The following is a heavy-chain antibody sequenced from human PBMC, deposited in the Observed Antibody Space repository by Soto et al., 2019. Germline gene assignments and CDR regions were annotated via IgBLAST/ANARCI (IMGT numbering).Heavy chain of an antibody. CDR3: AKTARYSGSYLDC. CDR1: GFTFSSYA. V-gene: IGHV3-30*18. Sequence: GGSLRLSCAASGFTFSSYAMHWVRQAPGKGLEWVAVISYDGSNKYYADSVKGRFTISRDNSKDTLYLQMNSLRTEDTAVFYCAKTARYSGSYLDCWGQGTLVTVS. CDR2: ISYDGSNK. J-gene: IGHJ4*02. D-gene: IGHD1-26*01.